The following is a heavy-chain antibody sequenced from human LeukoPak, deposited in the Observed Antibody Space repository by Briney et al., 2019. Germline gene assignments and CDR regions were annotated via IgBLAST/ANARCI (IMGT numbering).Heavy chain of an antibody. CDR1: GFTVSSNY. J-gene: IGHJ3*02. D-gene: IGHD2-21*02. CDR3: AKDEAYCGGDCWNAAFDI. V-gene: IGHV3-53*01. Sequence: PGGSLRLSCAASGFTVSSNYMSWVRQAPGKGLEWVSVIYSGGSTYYADSVKGRFTISRDNSKNTLYLQMNSLRAEDTAVYYCAKDEAYCGGDCWNAAFDIWGQGTMVTVSS. CDR2: IYSGGST.